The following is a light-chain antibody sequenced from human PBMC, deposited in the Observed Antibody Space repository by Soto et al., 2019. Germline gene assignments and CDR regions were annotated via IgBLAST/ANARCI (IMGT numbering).Light chain of an antibody. CDR2: TND. V-gene: IGLV1-44*01. Sequence: QSVLTQPPSASGAPGQRVTISCSGSSSNIGRNPVNWYQQLPGTAPSLLIYTNDHRPSGVPDRFSGSKSGTSASLAISGLQSEDQADYYCAAWDISVDVLVFGTGTKLTVL. J-gene: IGLJ1*01. CDR1: SSNIGRNP. CDR3: AAWDISVDVLV.